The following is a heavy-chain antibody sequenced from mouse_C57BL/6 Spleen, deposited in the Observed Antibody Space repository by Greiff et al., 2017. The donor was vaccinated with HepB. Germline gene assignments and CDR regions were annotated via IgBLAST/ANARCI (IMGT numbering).Heavy chain of an antibody. CDR3: TRRGYYFDY. J-gene: IGHJ2*01. Sequence: QVQLKQSGAELVRPGASVTLSCKASGYTFTDYEMHWVKQTPVHGLEWIGAIDPETGGTAYNQKFKGKAILTADKSSSTAYMELRSLTAEDSAVYDGTRRGYYFDYWGQGTTLTVSS. V-gene: IGHV1-15*01. CDR1: GYTFTDYE. CDR2: IDPETGGT.